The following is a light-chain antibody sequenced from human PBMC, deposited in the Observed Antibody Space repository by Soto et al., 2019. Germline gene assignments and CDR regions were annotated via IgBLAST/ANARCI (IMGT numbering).Light chain of an antibody. Sequence: IQLTQSPSSLSAAVGDRVTITCRASQDISYYLAWYQQKPGKAPKLLIYAASTLQGGVPSRFTGGGSGTDFTLTISSLQPEDFAVYYCQQLDSYPRTFGPGTTVDIK. CDR1: QDISYY. J-gene: IGKJ3*01. CDR3: QQLDSYPRT. V-gene: IGKV1-9*01. CDR2: AAS.